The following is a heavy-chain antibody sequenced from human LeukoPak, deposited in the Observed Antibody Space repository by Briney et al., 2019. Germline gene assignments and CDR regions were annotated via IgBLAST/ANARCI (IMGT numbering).Heavy chain of an antibody. CDR2: IYYSGST. CDR3: ARVSDYYYGMDV. V-gene: IGHV4-59*01. CDR1: GGSISSYY. Sequence: SETPSLTCTVSGGSISSYYWSWIRQPPGKGLEWIGYIYYSGSTNYNPSLKSRVTISVDTSKNQFSLKLSSVTAADTAVYYCARVSDYYYGMDVWGQGTTVTVSS. J-gene: IGHJ6*02.